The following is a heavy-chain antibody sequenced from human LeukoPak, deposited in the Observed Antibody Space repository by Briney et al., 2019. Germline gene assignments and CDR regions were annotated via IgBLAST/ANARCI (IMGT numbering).Heavy chain of an antibody. CDR3: ARGAGWYEY. CDR2: IYYSGTT. J-gene: IGHJ4*02. Sequence: SETLSLTCSVSGGSISSSSHYWSWIRQPPGEGLEWIAYIYYSGTTNYNPSLKGRVTISVDTSKNQFSLEVNSVTAADTAVYYCARGAGWYEYWGQGTLVTVSS. CDR1: GGSISSSSHY. V-gene: IGHV4-61*01. D-gene: IGHD6-19*01.